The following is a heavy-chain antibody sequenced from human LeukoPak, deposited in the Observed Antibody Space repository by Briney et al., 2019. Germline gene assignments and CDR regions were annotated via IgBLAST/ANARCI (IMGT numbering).Heavy chain of an antibody. J-gene: IGHJ4*02. CDR3: ARLSGSNPGSVDY. CDR1: GGSISSSYW. CDR2: VYHSGST. D-gene: IGHD1-26*01. V-gene: IGHV4-4*02. Sequence: SGTLSLTCAVSGGSISSSYWWSWVRQPPGKGLEWIGEVYHSGSTNYNPSLKSRVTISVDTSKNQFSLKLSSVTAADTAVYYCARLSGSNPGSVDYWGQGTLVTVSS.